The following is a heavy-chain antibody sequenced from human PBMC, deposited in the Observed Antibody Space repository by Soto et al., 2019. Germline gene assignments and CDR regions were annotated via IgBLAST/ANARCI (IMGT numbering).Heavy chain of an antibody. CDR2: IDTAGNT. J-gene: IGHJ5*01. CDR3: AREAVAVTGTWWFDS. D-gene: IGHD6-19*01. Sequence: EVQLVESGGGLVQPGGSLRLSCAASGFTFSSYDMHWVRQATGKGLEWVSGIDTAGNTNYPGSGKGRFTIARENAKNSLYLQMDSLRAEDTAVYYCAREAVAVTGTWWFDSWGQGALVTVSS. CDR1: GFTFSSYD. V-gene: IGHV3-13*01.